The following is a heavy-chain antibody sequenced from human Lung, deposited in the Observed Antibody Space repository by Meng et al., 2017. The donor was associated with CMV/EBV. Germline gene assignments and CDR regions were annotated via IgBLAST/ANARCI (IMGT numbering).Heavy chain of an antibody. V-gene: IGHV1-18*01. CDR1: GYTFNNYA. Sequence: ASVKVSCKASGYTFNNYAIITWVRQAPGEGLEWMGQISTYTGNTIYAQKLQGRVTMTTDTSTGTAYMGLRSLRSDDSSVYYCAREYDSSGNYGTEVWGPGNTV. D-gene: IGHD3-22*01. CDR2: ISTYTGNT. CDR3: AREYDSSGNYGTEV. J-gene: IGHJ6*01.